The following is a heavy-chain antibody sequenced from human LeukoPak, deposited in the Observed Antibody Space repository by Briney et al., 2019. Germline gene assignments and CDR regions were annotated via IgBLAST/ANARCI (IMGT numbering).Heavy chain of an antibody. D-gene: IGHD6-13*01. CDR2: IKQDGSDK. CDR3: TKDITAGGLDY. CDR1: GFPFTKYW. Sequence: GSLELSFAASGFPFTKYWMTWVRPAPRKGLGWVGNIKQDGSDKNYMDSVKGRFTISRDNAKNSLYLQMNSLRTDDTALYYCTKDITAGGLDYWGQGTLVTVSS. V-gene: IGHV3-7*03. J-gene: IGHJ4*02.